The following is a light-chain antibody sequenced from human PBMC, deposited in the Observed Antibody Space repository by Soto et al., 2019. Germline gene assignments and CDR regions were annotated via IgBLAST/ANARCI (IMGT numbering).Light chain of an antibody. J-gene: IGKJ4*01. V-gene: IGKV1-17*02. CDR2: AAS. CDR3: LQQNSFPQS. Sequence: DIQMTPSPSSLSASVGDRVTVICRASHGIGNYVGWYQQKPGKAPKRLIYAASNLESAVPPRFSGSGSGTEFTLTISHLQPEDFAVYYCLQQNSFPQSFGGGTTVEIK. CDR1: HGIGNY.